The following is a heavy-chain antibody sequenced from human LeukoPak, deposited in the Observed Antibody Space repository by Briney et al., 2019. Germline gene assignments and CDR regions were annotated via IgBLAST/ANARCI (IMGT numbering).Heavy chain of an antibody. J-gene: IGHJ3*02. D-gene: IGHD3-10*01. V-gene: IGHV4-34*01. CDR2: INHSGST. CDR1: GGSFGGYY. Sequence: SETLSLTCAVYGGSFGGYYWSWIRQPPGKGLEWIGEINHSGSTNYNPSLKSRVTISVDTSKNQFSLKLSSVTAADTAVYYCARLSTFGSGSYDAFEIWGQGTMVTVSS. CDR3: ARLSTFGSGSYDAFEI.